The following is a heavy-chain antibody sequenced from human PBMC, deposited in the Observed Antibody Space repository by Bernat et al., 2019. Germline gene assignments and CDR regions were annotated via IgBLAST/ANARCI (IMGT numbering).Heavy chain of an antibody. D-gene: IGHD2-2*01. CDR1: GFTFSSYA. CDR3: ARDQVGDCSSTSCYRLPDY. Sequence: QVQLVESGGGVVQPGRSLRLSCAASGFTFSSYAMHWVRQAPGKGLEWVAVISYDGSNKYYADSVKGRFTISRDNSKNTLYLQMNSLRAEDTAVYYCARDQVGDCSSTSCYRLPDYRGQGTLVTVSS. CDR2: ISYDGSNK. J-gene: IGHJ4*02. V-gene: IGHV3-30*01.